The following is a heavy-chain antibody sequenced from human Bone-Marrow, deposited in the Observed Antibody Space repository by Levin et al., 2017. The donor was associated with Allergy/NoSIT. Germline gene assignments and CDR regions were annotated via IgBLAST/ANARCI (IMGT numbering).Heavy chain of an antibody. CDR2: INHSGST. J-gene: IGHJ5*02. CDR3: ARGGGIVVVPAAIRPNWFDP. CDR1: GGSFSGYY. Sequence: SETLSLTCAVYGGSFSGYYWSWIRQPPGKGLEWIGEINHSGSTNYNPSLKSRVTISVDTSKNQFSLKLSSVTAADTAVYYCARGGGIVVVPAAIRPNWFDPWGQGTLVTVSS. V-gene: IGHV4-34*01. D-gene: IGHD2-2*02.